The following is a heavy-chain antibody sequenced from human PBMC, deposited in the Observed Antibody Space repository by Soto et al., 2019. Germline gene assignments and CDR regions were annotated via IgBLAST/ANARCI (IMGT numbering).Heavy chain of an antibody. CDR1: GVTFGSYA. D-gene: IGHD2-2*01. CDR2: ISSNGAST. CDR3: MKDRGYCSSTSCYPLFDY. J-gene: IGHJ4*02. Sequence: GGSLRLCCSASGVTFGSYAVHWVRQAPGKGLEYVSAISSNGASTYYADYVKGRFTISRDNSKNTLYLQMSSLRAEDTAVYYCMKDRGYCSSTSCYPLFDYWGQGTLVTVSS. V-gene: IGHV3-64D*06.